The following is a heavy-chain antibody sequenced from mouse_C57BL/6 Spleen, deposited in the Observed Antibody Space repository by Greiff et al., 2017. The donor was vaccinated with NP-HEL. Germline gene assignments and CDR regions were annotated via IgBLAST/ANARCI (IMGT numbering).Heavy chain of an antibody. Sequence: EVKLMESGGGLVQPGGSLSLSCAASGFTFTDYYMSWVRQPPGKALEWLGFIRNKANGYTTEYSASVKGRFTISRDNSQSILYLQMNALRAEDSATYYCARYGGLRQGAMDYWGQGTSVTVSS. CDR1: GFTFTDYY. CDR3: ARYGGLRQGAMDY. J-gene: IGHJ4*01. V-gene: IGHV7-3*01. D-gene: IGHD2-4*01. CDR2: IRNKANGYTT.